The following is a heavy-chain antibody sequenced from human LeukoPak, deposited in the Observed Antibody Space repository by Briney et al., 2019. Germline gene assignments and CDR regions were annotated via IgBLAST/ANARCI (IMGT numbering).Heavy chain of an antibody. CDR2: ISYDGSNK. V-gene: IGHV3-30*18. D-gene: IGHD6-19*01. CDR1: GFTFSSYG. Sequence: GGSLRLSCAASGFTFSSYGMHWVRQAPGKGLEWVAVISYDGSNKYYADSVKGRFTISRDSSKNTLYLQMNSLRAEDTAVYYCAKDEFYSSGSGWGQGTLVTVSS. J-gene: IGHJ4*02. CDR3: AKDEFYSSGSG.